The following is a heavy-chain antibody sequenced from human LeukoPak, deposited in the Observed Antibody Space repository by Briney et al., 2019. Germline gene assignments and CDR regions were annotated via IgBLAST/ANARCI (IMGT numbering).Heavy chain of an antibody. D-gene: IGHD3-10*01. CDR1: GFTFRSLR. J-gene: IGHJ2*01. Sequence: GGSLRLSCTASGFTFRSLRMQWVGQAPGKGLDWVSFIRYDTAYKYYSGSVKGRFTISRDNSKNTLFLQMNSLTAEDTAIYYCAKDQGAGHFDLWGRGTLVIVSS. CDR2: IRYDTAYK. V-gene: IGHV3-30*02. CDR3: AKDQGAGHFDL.